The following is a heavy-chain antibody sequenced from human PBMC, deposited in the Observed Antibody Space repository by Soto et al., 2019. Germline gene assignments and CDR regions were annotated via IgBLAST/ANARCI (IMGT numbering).Heavy chain of an antibody. CDR2: IYYSGST. D-gene: IGHD3-10*01. V-gene: IGHV4-39*01. CDR1: GGSISSSSYY. CDR3: ETGYGSGSYYATNIDY. J-gene: IGHJ4*02. Sequence: SETLSLTCTVSGGSISSSSYYWGWIRQPPGKGLEWIGSIYYSGSTYYNPSLKSRVTISVDTSKNQFSLKLSSVTAADTAVHYCETGYGSGSYYATNIDYWGQGTLVTVSS.